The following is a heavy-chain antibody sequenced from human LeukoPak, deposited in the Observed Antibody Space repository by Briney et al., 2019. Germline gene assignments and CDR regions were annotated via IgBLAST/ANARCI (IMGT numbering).Heavy chain of an antibody. CDR1: GGSISTYY. Sequence: SETLSLTCTVAGGSISTYYWSWIRQPPGKGLEWIGYIYHSGSTNYNPSLKSRVTISVDTSQNQFYLKLSSVTAADTAVYYCARDGYSGSDALWGQGTLVTVSS. CDR2: IYHSGST. V-gene: IGHV4-59*01. CDR3: ARDGYSGSDAL. D-gene: IGHD5-12*01. J-gene: IGHJ4*02.